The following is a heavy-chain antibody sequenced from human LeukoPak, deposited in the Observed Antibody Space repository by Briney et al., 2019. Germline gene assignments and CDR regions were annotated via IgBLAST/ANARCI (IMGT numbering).Heavy chain of an antibody. CDR2: IYYSGST. D-gene: IGHD6-19*01. CDR3: ARDKYSSIDY. J-gene: IGHJ4*02. Sequence: PSETLSLTCTVSGGPISSSSYYWGWIRQPPGKGLEWIGSIYYSGSTYYNPSLKSRVTISVDTSKNQFSLKLSSVTAADTAVYYCARDKYSSIDYWGQGTLVTVSS. CDR1: GGPISSSSYY. V-gene: IGHV4-39*01.